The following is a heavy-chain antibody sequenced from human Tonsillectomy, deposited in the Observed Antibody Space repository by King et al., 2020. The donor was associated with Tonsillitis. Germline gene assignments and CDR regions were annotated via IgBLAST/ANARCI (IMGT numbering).Heavy chain of an antibody. Sequence: VQLQQWGAGLLKPSETLSLTCAVYGGSFSGFYWSWIRQPPGKGLEWIGEINHSGSTNYNPSLKSRVTISVDTSKNQFSLKLSSVTAADTAVYYCARVTRFGEFLIDYWGQGXLVTVSS. CDR2: INHSGST. J-gene: IGHJ4*02. D-gene: IGHD3-10*02. CDR3: ARVTRFGEFLIDY. V-gene: IGHV4-34*01. CDR1: GGSFSGFY.